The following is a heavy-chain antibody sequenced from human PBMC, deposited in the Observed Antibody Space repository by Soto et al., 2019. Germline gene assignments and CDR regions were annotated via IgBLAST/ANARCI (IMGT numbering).Heavy chain of an antibody. CDR1: GFTFSDYE. CDR2: ISISGTTI. J-gene: IGHJ5*02. V-gene: IGHV3-48*03. CDR3: AREGGFDWFYP. Sequence: GGSLSLSCAASGFTFSDYEMNWVRQAPGKGLEWVSYISISGTTIHYADSVKGRFTISRDNAKNSVYLQMNSLRVEDTAVYYCAREGGFDWFYPWGQGTLVTVSS.